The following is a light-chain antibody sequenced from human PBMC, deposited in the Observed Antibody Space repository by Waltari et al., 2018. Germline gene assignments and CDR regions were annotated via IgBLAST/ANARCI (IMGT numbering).Light chain of an antibody. CDR3: NSYTASSTWV. Sequence: QSALTQPASVSGSPGQSITISCTGTSRDIGVYNYVSWYQQHPGKAPKLMIYDVDNRPWGITDRFSGSKSGNTASLTISGLQAEDEAHYYCNSYTASSTWVFGGGTKLTVL. CDR2: DVD. CDR1: SRDIGVYNY. V-gene: IGLV2-14*03. J-gene: IGLJ3*02.